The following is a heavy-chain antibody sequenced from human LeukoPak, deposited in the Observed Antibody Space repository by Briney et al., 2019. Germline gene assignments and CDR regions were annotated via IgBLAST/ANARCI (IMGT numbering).Heavy chain of an antibody. CDR3: ARENYYYDSSGSDY. V-gene: IGHV3-23*01. J-gene: IGHJ4*02. CDR1: GFTFSSYA. Sequence: GGSLRLSCAASGFTFSSYAMSWVRQAPGKGLEWVSAISGSGGSTYYADSVKGRFTISRDNAKNSLYLQMNSLRAEDTAVYYCARENYYYDSSGSDYWGQGTLVTVSS. D-gene: IGHD3-22*01. CDR2: ISGSGGST.